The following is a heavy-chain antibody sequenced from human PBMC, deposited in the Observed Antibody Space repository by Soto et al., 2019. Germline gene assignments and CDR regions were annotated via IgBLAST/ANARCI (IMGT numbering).Heavy chain of an antibody. CDR1: GFTFSSYE. J-gene: IGHJ3*02. V-gene: IGHV3-48*03. CDR3: AREIPQGGITMIAVVGDAFDI. CDR2: ISSSGSTI. Sequence: GGSLRLSCAASGFTFSSYEMNWVRQAPGKGLEWVSYISSSGSTIYYADSVKGRFTISRDNAKNSLYLQMNSLRAEDTAVYYCAREIPQGGITMIAVVGDAFDIWGQGTMLTVSS. D-gene: IGHD3-22*01.